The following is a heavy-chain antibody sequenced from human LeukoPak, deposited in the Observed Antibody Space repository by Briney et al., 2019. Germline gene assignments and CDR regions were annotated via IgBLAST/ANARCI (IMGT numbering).Heavy chain of an antibody. V-gene: IGHV3-23*01. D-gene: IGHD3-10*01. Sequence: PGGSLRLSCAASGFTFSSYAMSWVRQAPGKGLEWVSAISGSGGSTYYADSVKGRFTISRDNSKNTLYLQMNSLRAEDTAVYYCAKDGNGRVWGVKMRSFDYWGQGTLVTVSS. CDR1: GFTFSSYA. CDR3: AKDGNGRVWGVKMRSFDY. CDR2: ISGSGGST. J-gene: IGHJ4*02.